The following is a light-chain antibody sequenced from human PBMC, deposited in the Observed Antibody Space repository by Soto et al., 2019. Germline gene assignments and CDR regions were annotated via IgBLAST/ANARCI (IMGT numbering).Light chain of an antibody. CDR2: GAS. J-gene: IGKJ2*01. V-gene: IGKV3-20*01. CDR1: QSVSSGY. CDR3: QQYGSSPYT. Sequence: EIVLTQSPGTLSLSPGERATLSCRASQSVSSGYFAWYQQKPGQAPRLLIYGASSRATGIPDRFSGSGSGTDFTLTISRLEPEDFAVYFCQQYGSSPYTFGHGTKLEIK.